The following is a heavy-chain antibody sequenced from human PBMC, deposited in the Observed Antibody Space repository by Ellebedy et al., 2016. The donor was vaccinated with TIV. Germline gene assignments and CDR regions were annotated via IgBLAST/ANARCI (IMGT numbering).Heavy chain of an antibody. CDR3: AKEGGYCSGGSCYSAYYYGVDV. J-gene: IGHJ6*02. V-gene: IGHV3-30*18. D-gene: IGHD2-15*01. Sequence: GESLKISCAASGFSFSIYGMHWVRQAPGKGLEWVAFISYDGSNKYYVDSVKGRITISRDNSKNTLYLQMNSLRAEDTAVYYCAKEGGYCSGGSCYSAYYYGVDVWGQGTTVSVS. CDR1: GFSFSIYG. CDR2: ISYDGSNK.